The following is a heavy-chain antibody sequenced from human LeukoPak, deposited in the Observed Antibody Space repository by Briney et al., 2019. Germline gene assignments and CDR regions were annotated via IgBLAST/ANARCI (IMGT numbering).Heavy chain of an antibody. CDR3: ARVSIADSYNYYYMDV. CDR2: ISWNSGSI. J-gene: IGHJ6*03. Sequence: GGSLRLSCAASGFTFSSYAMSWVRQAPGKGLEWVSGISWNSGSIGYADSVKGRFTISRDNAKNTLYLQMNSLRVEDTGVYYCARVSIADSYNYYYMDVWGKGTTVTVSS. V-gene: IGHV3-20*04. CDR1: GFTFSSYA. D-gene: IGHD2-21*01.